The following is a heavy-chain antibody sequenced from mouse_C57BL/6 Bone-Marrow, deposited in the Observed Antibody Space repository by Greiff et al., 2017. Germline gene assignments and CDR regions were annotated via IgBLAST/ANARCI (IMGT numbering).Heavy chain of an antibody. Sequence: VQLKESGAELVRPGASVKLSCTASGFNIKDDYMHWVKQRPEQGLEWIGWIDPENGDTEYASKFQGKATITADTSSNTAYLQLSSLTSEDTAVYYCTTGWMVAYWGQGTLVTVSA. D-gene: IGHD1-1*02. CDR3: TTGWMVAY. CDR1: GFNIKDDY. J-gene: IGHJ3*01. V-gene: IGHV14-4*01. CDR2: IDPENGDT.